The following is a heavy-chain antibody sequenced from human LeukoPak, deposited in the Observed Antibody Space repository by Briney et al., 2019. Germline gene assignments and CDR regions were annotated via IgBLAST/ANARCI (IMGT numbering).Heavy chain of an antibody. CDR3: ARVYDSSGYLLYDAFDI. Sequence: PGGSLRLSCAASGFTFSSYAMHWVRQAPGKGLEWVAVISYDGSNKYYADSVKGRFTISRDNSKNTLYLQMNSLRAEDTAVYYCARVYDSSGYLLYDAFDIWGQGTMVTVSS. J-gene: IGHJ3*02. D-gene: IGHD3-22*01. V-gene: IGHV3-30*04. CDR1: GFTFSSYA. CDR2: ISYDGSNK.